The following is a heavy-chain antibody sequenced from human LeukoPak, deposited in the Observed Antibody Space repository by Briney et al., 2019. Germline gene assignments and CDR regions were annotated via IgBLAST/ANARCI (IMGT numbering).Heavy chain of an antibody. CDR3: AKVLTGSQDY. V-gene: IGHV3-23*01. CDR1: GFTFNSYA. J-gene: IGHJ4*02. D-gene: IGHD7-27*01. CDR2: IGGGGENT. Sequence: GGSLRLSCAASGFTFNSYALSWVRQAPGKGLEWVSTIGGGGENTYYADSAKGRFTISRDNSRNTLYLQMKSLRAEDTAVYFCAKVLTGSQDYWGQGTLVSVPS.